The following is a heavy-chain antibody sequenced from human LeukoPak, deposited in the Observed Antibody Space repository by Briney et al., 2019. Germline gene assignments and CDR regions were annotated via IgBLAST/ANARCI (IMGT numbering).Heavy chain of an antibody. CDR2: IYTSGST. D-gene: IGHD6-19*01. V-gene: IGHV4-4*07. Sequence: SETLSLTCTVSGGSISSYYWSWIRQPAGKGLEWIGRIYTSGSTNYNPSLKSRVTMSVDTSKNQSSLKLSSGTAADTAVYYCARVRSSGWRLDAFDIWGQGTMVTVSS. J-gene: IGHJ3*02. CDR1: GGSISSYY. CDR3: ARVRSSGWRLDAFDI.